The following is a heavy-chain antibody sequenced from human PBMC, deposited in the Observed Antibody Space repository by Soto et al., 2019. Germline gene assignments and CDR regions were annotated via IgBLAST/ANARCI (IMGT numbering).Heavy chain of an antibody. CDR3: ARFPRDVMNTRTTVIGYYYYGMDV. CDR1: GGSVSSGSYY. D-gene: IGHD4-4*01. Sequence: SETLSLTCTVSGGSVSSGSYYWSWIRQPPGKGLEWIGYIYYSGSTNYNPSLKSRVTISVDTSKNQFSLKLSSVTAADTAVYYCARFPRDVMNTRTTVIGYYYYGMDVWGQGTTVTVSS. CDR2: IYYSGST. V-gene: IGHV4-61*01. J-gene: IGHJ6*02.